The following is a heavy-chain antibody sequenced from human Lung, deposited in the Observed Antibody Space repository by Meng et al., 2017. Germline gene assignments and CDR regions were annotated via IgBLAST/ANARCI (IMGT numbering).Heavy chain of an antibody. Sequence: QVQLKESGPGLVKPSQTLSLTCTVSGGSISSSNYYWSCIRQPPGKGLEWSGHIYNSGSTYYNPSLKSRITISVDTSKNQFSLKLSSVTAADTAVYYCARGQKGYFDLWGRGTLVTVSS. V-gene: IGHV4-30-4*01. J-gene: IGHJ2*01. CDR1: GGSISSSNYY. CDR3: ARGQKGYFDL. CDR2: IYNSGST.